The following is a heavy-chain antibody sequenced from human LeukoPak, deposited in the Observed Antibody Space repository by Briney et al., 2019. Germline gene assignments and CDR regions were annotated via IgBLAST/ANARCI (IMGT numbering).Heavy chain of an antibody. V-gene: IGHV3-23*01. CDR2: VSGRDDST. CDR3: AKWGDYDILTGYYDSDY. J-gene: IGHJ4*02. D-gene: IGHD3-9*01. CDR1: GFTISNYA. Sequence: PGGSLRLSCAASGFTISNYAMSWVRKAPGKGLEWVSAVSGRDDSTYYADSVKGRFTISRDNSMNTLYLQMNSLRAEDTAVYYCAKWGDYDILTGYYDSDYWGQGTLVTVSS.